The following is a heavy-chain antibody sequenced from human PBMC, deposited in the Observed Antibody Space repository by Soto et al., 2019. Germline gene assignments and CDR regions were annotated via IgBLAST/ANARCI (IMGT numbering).Heavy chain of an antibody. CDR1: GFTFSSYW. J-gene: IGHJ3*02. V-gene: IGHV3-7*01. Sequence: EVQLVESGGGLVQPGGSLRLSCAASGFTFSSYWMSWVRQAPGKGLEWVANIKQDGSEKYYVDSVKGRFTISRDNAKNSLYLQMYSLRAEDTAVYYCARDRFIAAPLAVAAFDIWGQGTMVTVSS. CDR2: IKQDGSEK. CDR3: ARDRFIAAPLAVAAFDI. D-gene: IGHD6-6*01.